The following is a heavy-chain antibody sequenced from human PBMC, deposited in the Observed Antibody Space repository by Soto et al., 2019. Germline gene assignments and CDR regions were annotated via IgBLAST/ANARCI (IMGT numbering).Heavy chain of an antibody. CDR1: GFTFSNFW. J-gene: IGHJ5*02. CDR3: GAWDSSNNP. Sequence: EGHLVQSGGGLVQPGGSLRLSCVASGFTFSNFWMNWVRQTPGKGLEWVANIKPDGTAQAYVDSVKGRFTVSRDNAKDSLYLQMNSLRADDTAMYFCGAWDSSNNPWGQGTLVTVSS. D-gene: IGHD1-26*01. CDR2: IKPDGTAQ. V-gene: IGHV3-7*01.